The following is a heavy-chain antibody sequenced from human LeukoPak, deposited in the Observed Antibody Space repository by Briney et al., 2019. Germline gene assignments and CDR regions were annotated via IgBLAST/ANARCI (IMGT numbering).Heavy chain of an antibody. D-gene: IGHD3-22*01. V-gene: IGHV1-2*02. J-gene: IGHJ5*02. CDR3: TSDTYYYDSTGLGHWFDP. CDR1: GYTFTGYY. CDR2: INPNSGGT. Sequence: ASVKVSCKASGYTFTGYYMHWVRQAPGQGLERMGWINPNSGGTNYAQKFQGRVTTTWDTSISTAYMELSSLRSDDTAVYYCTSDTYYYDSTGLGHWFDPWGQGTLVTVSS.